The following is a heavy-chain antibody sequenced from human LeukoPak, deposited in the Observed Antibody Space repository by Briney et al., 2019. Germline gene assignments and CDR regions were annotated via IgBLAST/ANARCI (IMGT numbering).Heavy chain of an antibody. Sequence: ASVKVSCKASGYTFSNFGISWVRQAPGQGLEWMGWISGNNDNPNYGQKFQGRFTVTTDSSTSTAYMELRNLRSDATAAYYCARDGTSTDDCWGQGTLVTVSS. V-gene: IGHV1-18*01. D-gene: IGHD2-2*01. J-gene: IGHJ4*02. CDR2: ISGNNDNP. CDR3: ARDGTSTDDC. CDR1: GYTFSNFG.